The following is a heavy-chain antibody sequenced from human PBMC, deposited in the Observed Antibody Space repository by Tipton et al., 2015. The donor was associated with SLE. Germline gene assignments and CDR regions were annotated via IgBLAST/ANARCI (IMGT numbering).Heavy chain of an antibody. V-gene: IGHV4-34*01. J-gene: IGHJ4*02. CDR1: GGSFSGYY. Sequence: TLSLTCAVYGGSFSGYYWSWIRQPPGKGLEWIGEINHSGSTNYNPSLKSRVTISIDTSNNQFSLRLNSVTAADTAMYYCARDRRDGYNFRYFDSWGQGTLVTVSS. CDR2: INHSGST. CDR3: ARDRRDGYNFRYFDS. D-gene: IGHD5-24*01.